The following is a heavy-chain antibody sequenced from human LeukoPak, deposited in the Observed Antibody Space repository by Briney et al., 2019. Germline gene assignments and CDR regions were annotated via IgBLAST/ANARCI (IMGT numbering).Heavy chain of an antibody. D-gene: IGHD5-18*01. CDR1: GGTFSSYA. V-gene: IGHV1-69*01. J-gene: IGHJ4*02. Sequence: SVKVSCKASGGTFSSYAISWVRQAPGQGLEWMGGIIPIFGTANYAQKFQGRVTITADETTSAAYMELGSLRSEDPAVHYCASRRYSYGLYFDYWGQGTLVTVSS. CDR2: IIPIFGTA. CDR3: ASRRYSYGLYFDY.